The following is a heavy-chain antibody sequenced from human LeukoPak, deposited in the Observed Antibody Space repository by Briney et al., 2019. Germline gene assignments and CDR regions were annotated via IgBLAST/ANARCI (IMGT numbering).Heavy chain of an antibody. D-gene: IGHD3-16*01. CDR3: ARDPLTQPTFLGPDHFDY. J-gene: IGHJ4*02. Sequence: ASVKVSCKASGYTFTSYGISWVRQAPGQGLEWMGWISAYNGNTNYAQKLQGRVTMTTDTSTSTAYMELRSLRSDDTAVYFCARDPLTQPTFLGPDHFDYWGQGTLVTVSS. CDR2: ISAYNGNT. CDR1: GYTFTSYG. V-gene: IGHV1-18*01.